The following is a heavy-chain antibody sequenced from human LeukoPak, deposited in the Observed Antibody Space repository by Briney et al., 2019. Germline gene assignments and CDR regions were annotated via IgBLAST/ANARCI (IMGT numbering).Heavy chain of an antibody. J-gene: IGHJ4*02. V-gene: IGHV5-51*01. CDR1: GFSFSSNW. D-gene: IGHD5-12*01. Sequence: GESLQISCKVSGFSFSSNWIAWVRQMPGKGLEWMGIIYPDDSDTRYSPSFQGQVTISADKSIRTAYLQWSSLKASDTAMYYCARKSYTGYDSPDYFDYWGQGTLVTVSS. CDR2: IYPDDSDT. CDR3: ARKSYTGYDSPDYFDY.